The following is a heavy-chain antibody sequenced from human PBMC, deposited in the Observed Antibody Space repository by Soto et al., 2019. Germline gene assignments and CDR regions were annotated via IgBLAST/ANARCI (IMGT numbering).Heavy chain of an antibody. CDR2: ISSSGGST. D-gene: IGHD3-10*01. V-gene: IGHV3-23*01. Sequence: EVQLLESGGGLVQPGGSLRLSCAASGFTFSSYAMSWVRQAPGKGLEWVSAISSSGGSTYYADSVKGRFTISRDNSKNTLYLQMNSLRAEDTAVYYCAKGTRGFGELSYFDYWGQGTLVTVSS. J-gene: IGHJ4*02. CDR3: AKGTRGFGELSYFDY. CDR1: GFTFSSYA.